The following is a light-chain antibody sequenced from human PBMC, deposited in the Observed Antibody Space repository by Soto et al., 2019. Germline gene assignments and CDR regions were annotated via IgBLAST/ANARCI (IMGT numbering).Light chain of an antibody. CDR1: QGINNY. J-gene: IGKJ4*01. V-gene: IGKV1-27*01. CDR3: QQYGNLLY. CDR2: ATS. Sequence: TQSPASLSLSAGDRVTITCRASQGINNYLAWYQQKPGKVPKLLIYATSDRPSGIPARFSGSGSGTDFTLTISSLEPEDVAVYYCQQYGNLLYFGGGTKVDIK.